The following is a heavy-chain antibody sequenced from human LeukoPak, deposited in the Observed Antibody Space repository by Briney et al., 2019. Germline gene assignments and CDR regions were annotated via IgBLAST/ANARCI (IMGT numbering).Heavy chain of an antibody. J-gene: IGHJ4*02. CDR3: AKGRRAPLVGTITKSWIDY. Sequence: GGSLRLSCAPSGFTFSNYAMNWGRQAPGKGLEWGSTISGSGGSTYYADSVKGRFTISRDNSKNTLYLQMNSLRAEDTAVYYCAKGRRAPLVGTITKSWIDYWGQGTLVTVSS. CDR1: GFTFSNYA. CDR2: ISGSGGST. V-gene: IGHV3-23*01. D-gene: IGHD1-7*01.